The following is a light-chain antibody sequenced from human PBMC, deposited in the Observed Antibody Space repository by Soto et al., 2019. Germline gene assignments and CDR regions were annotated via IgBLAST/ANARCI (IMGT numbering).Light chain of an antibody. CDR1: QSVNRN. J-gene: IGKJ4*02. CDR2: EAS. Sequence: EIVLTQSPATLSLSPGERATLSCRASQSVNRNLAWYQQKPGQAPRLLIYEASNRATGIPARFSGSGSGTDFTLTISSLEPEDFAIYYCQQRSNWLLTFGGGTKVEVK. V-gene: IGKV3-11*01. CDR3: QQRSNWLLT.